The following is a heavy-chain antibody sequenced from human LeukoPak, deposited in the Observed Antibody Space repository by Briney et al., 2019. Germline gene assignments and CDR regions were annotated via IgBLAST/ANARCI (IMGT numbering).Heavy chain of an antibody. CDR2: ISSSGSTI. Sequence: GGSLRLXCAASGFTFSDYYMSWIRLAPGKGLESVSYISSSGSTIYYADSVKGRFTISRDNAKNSLYLEMNSLRVEDTAVYYCASEERYYYDSSGYPTLDYWGQGTLVTVSS. CDR3: ASEERYYYDSSGYPTLDY. V-gene: IGHV3-11*04. CDR1: GFTFSDYY. J-gene: IGHJ4*02. D-gene: IGHD3-22*01.